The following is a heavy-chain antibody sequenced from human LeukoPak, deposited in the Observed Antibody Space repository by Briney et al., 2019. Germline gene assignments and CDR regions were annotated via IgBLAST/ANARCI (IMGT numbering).Heavy chain of an antibody. CDR1: RGSISSYY. J-gene: IGHJ6*02. CDR3: ARGRLNVATTYYYYYGMDV. V-gene: IGHV4-59*01. CDR2: IYYSGST. D-gene: IGHD5-12*01. Sequence: PSETLSLTCTVSRGSISSYYWSWIRQPPGKGLEWIGYIYYSGSTNYNPSLKSRVTISVDTSKNQFSLKLSSVTAADTAVYYCARGRLNVATTYYYYYGMDVWGQGTTVTVSS.